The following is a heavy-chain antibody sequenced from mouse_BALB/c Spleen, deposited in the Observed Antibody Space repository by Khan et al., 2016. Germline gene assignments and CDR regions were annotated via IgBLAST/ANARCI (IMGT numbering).Heavy chain of an antibody. Sequence: QVQLKESGPGLVAPSQSLSITCTVSGFSLTSYGVHWVRQPPGKGLEWLGVIWAGGSTNYNSALMSRLSISKDNSKSQVFLKMNSLQTDDTAMYYCARSTMMATGAMDDWGQGTSVTVSS. CDR1: GFSLTSYG. CDR2: IWAGGST. V-gene: IGHV2-9*02. J-gene: IGHJ4*01. CDR3: ARSTMMATGAMDD. D-gene: IGHD2-4*01.